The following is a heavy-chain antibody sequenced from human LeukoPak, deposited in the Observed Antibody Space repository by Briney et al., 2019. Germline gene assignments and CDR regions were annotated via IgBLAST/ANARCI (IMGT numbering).Heavy chain of an antibody. Sequence: PGGSLRLSCAASGFTFSRYAMTWVRQAPGKGLYWVSAISGSGGSTYYADSVKGRFTISRDNSKNTLYLQMNSLRAEDTAVYYCACFPVWVGELFIAYWGQGTLVTVSS. V-gene: IGHV3-23*01. CDR3: ACFPVWVGELFIAY. CDR2: ISGSGGST. J-gene: IGHJ4*02. D-gene: IGHD3-10*01. CDR1: GFTFSRYA.